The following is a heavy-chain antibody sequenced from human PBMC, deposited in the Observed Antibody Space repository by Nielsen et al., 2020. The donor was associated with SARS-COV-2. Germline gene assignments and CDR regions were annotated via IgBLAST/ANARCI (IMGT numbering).Heavy chain of an antibody. CDR2: IIPIFGTA. CDR3: ARERCSGGSCVQEYYYYGMDV. D-gene: IGHD2-15*01. J-gene: IGHJ6*02. V-gene: IGHV1-69*01. Sequence: WVRQAPGQGLEWMGGIIPIFGTANYAQKFQGRVTITADESTSTAYMELSSLRSEDTAVYYCARERCSGGSCVQEYYYYGMDVWGQGTTVTVSS.